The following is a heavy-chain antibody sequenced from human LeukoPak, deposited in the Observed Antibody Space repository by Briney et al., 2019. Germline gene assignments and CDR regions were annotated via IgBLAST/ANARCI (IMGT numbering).Heavy chain of an antibody. J-gene: IGHJ4*02. Sequence: SETLSLTCAVYGGSFSGYYWSWIRQPPGKGLEWIGEINHSGSTNYNPSLKSRVTISVDTSKNQFSLKLSSVTAADTAVYYCARPVYCSNGACYQDYWGQGTLVTVSS. CDR3: ARPVYCSNGACYQDY. CDR1: GGSFSGYY. V-gene: IGHV4-34*01. D-gene: IGHD2-8*01. CDR2: INHSGST.